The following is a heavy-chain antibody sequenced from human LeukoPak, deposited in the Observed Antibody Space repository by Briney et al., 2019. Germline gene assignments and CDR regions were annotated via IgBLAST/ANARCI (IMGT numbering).Heavy chain of an antibody. CDR1: GGTFSSYA. J-gene: IGHJ6*03. Sequence: VASVKVSCKASGGTFSSYALSWVRQAPGQGLEWMGGIIPIFATANYAQKFQGRVTITADKSTSTVHMELSSLKSEDTAVYYCARQGSYYYYYMDVWGKGTTVTVSS. V-gene: IGHV1-69*06. CDR3: ARQGSYYYYYMDV. CDR2: IIPIFATA.